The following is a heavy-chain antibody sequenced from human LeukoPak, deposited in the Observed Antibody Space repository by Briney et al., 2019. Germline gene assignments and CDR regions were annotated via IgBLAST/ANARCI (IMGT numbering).Heavy chain of an antibody. D-gene: IGHD1-14*01. CDR3: ARSLRDRYGRYYFDY. V-gene: IGHV4-61*02. Sequence: SSETLSLTCTVSGGSINSGSYYWSWIRQPAGKGLEWIGRIYTSGSTHYNPSLKSRVTISVDTSKNQFSLKLSSVTAADTAVYYCARSLRDRYGRYYFDYWGQGTLVTVSS. J-gene: IGHJ4*02. CDR2: IYTSGST. CDR1: GGSINSGSYY.